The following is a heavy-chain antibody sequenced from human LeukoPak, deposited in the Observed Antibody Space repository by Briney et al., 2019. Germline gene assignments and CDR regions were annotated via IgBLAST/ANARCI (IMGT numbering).Heavy chain of an antibody. CDR1: SGSISTSNYY. D-gene: IGHD1-20*01. Sequence: SETLSLTCTVSSGSISTSNYYWGWVRQPPGKALEWIGTIFYSGSTYYSPSLKSRVTISLDTSRNQFSLKLNSVTAADTAVYYCARDGGITGNWFDPWCQGALVTVSS. CDR2: IFYSGST. CDR3: ARDGGITGNWFDP. J-gene: IGHJ5*02. V-gene: IGHV4-39*07.